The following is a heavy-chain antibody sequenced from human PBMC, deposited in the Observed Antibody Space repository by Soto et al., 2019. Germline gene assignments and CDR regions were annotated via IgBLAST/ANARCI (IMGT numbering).Heavy chain of an antibody. CDR1: GDSFTTNG. V-gene: IGHV1-18*01. CDR3: ARSRYYYDSLGYYSDY. CDR2: ISAYNGDT. D-gene: IGHD3-22*01. Sequence: ASVKVTCKASGDSFTTNGFRWVRQAPGQGLEWMGWISAYNGDTNYAHNLQGRVTMTTDSFTSTAYMELRSLRSDDTAVSYCARSRYYYDSLGYYSDYWGQGTLVTVSS. J-gene: IGHJ4*02.